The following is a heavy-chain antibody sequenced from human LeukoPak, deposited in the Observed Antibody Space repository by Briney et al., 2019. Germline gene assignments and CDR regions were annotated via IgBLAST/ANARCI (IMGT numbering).Heavy chain of an antibody. D-gene: IGHD3-10*01. J-gene: IGHJ4*02. CDR3: ARDRWFGESHYRDY. Sequence: SETLSLTCTVSDGSFNNFYWSWIRQPPGKGLEWIGYISYRWSTNYNPSLKSRVTTSVDTSKNQFSLKLSSVTAADTAVYYCARDRWFGESHYRDYWRQGTLVTVSS. CDR1: DGSFNNFY. CDR2: ISYRWST. V-gene: IGHV4-59*01.